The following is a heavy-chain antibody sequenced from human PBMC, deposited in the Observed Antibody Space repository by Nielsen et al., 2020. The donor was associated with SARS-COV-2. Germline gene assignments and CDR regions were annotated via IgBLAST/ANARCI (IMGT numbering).Heavy chain of an antibody. CDR2: IDSDGNNT. CDR3: ATDLTTVDY. Sequence: GGSLRLSCAASGFAFSSYWMHWVRQAPGKGLVWVSRIDSDGNNTSYADSVKGRFSISRDNAKNTLYLQMDSLRAEDTAVYYCATDLTTVDYWGQGTLVTASS. CDR1: GFAFSSYW. D-gene: IGHD4-11*01. J-gene: IGHJ4*02. V-gene: IGHV3-74*01.